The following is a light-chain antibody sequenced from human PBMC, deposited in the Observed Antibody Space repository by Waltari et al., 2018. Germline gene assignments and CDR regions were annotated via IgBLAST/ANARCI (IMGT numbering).Light chain of an antibody. CDR2: EDS. Sequence: SYDLTQPSSVSVAPGQTATIPCSGRTVGNYDVNWYQKKTGLSPVLVINEDSLGASGSPERFSGSNAANTATLIIREAQVVDEAEYYCQVWHSSTAVFGGGTKLTVL. V-gene: IGLV3-1*01. CDR1: TVGNYD. CDR3: QVWHSSTAV. J-gene: IGLJ2*01.